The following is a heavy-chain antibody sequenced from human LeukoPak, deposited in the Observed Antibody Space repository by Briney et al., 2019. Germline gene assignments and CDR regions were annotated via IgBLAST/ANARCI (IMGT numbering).Heavy chain of an antibody. V-gene: IGHV3-21*01. D-gene: IGHD3-16*01. Sequence: GGSLRLSCAASGFTFSSYSMNWVRQAPGKGLEWVSSISSSSSYIYYADSVKGRFTISRDNSKNTLYLQMSSLRAEDTAVYYCVKDQAIWVYYYYYGMDVWGQGTTVTVSS. J-gene: IGHJ6*02. CDR3: VKDQAIWVYYYYYGMDV. CDR1: GFTFSSYS. CDR2: ISSSSSYI.